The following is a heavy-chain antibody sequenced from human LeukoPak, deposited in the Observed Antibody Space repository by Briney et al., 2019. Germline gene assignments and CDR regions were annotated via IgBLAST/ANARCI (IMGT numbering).Heavy chain of an antibody. Sequence: KPSGTLSLTCTVSGGSISSYYWSWIRQPPGKGLEWIAYISNSGSTDYNPSLKSRITVSKDTSKNHVSLKLTSVTAADSAVYYCARDWYTNGWRVLDYWGQGSLVTVSS. J-gene: IGHJ4*02. CDR3: ARDWYTNGWRVLDY. CDR1: GGSISSYY. D-gene: IGHD6-19*01. CDR2: ISNSGST. V-gene: IGHV4-59*01.